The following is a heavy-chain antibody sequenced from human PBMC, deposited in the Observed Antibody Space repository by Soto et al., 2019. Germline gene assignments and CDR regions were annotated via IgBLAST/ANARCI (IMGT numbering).Heavy chain of an antibody. CDR2: TRNKANSYTT. J-gene: IGHJ6*03. CDR1: GFTFSDHY. CDR3: ARVRGYDFGNYYYYYYMDV. D-gene: IGHD5-12*01. V-gene: IGHV3-72*01. Sequence: GGSLRLSCAASGFTFSDHYMDWVRQAPGKGLEWVGRTRNKANSYTTEYAASVKGRFTISRDDSKNSLYLQMNSLKTEDTAVYYCARVRGYDFGNYYYYYYMDVWGKGTTVTVSS.